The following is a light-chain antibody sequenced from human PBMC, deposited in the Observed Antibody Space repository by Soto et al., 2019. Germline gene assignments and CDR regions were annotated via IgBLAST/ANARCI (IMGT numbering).Light chain of an antibody. J-gene: IGLJ2*01. Sequence: QSALTQPRSVSGSPGQSVAISCTGTSSDVGGYNYVSWYQQHPGKAPKLMIYDVSKRPSGVPDRFSGSKSGNTASLTISGLQAEDEADYYCFSYAGIYHLLFGGGTKLTVL. V-gene: IGLV2-11*01. CDR1: SSDVGGYNY. CDR2: DVS. CDR3: FSYAGIYHLL.